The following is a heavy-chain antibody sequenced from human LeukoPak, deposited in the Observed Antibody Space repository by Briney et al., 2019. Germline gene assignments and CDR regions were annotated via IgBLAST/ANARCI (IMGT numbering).Heavy chain of an antibody. J-gene: IGHJ5*02. CDR3: ARAPYYAQTAGWFDP. V-gene: IGHV3-9*01. CDR2: ISWNSGSI. CDR1: GFTFDDYA. D-gene: IGHD2/OR15-2a*01. Sequence: PGGSLRLSCAASGFTFDDYAMHWVRRAPGKGLEWVSGISWNSGSIGYADSVKGRFTISRDNAKNSLYLQMNSLRAEDTALYHCARAPYYAQTAGWFDPWGQGTLVTVSS.